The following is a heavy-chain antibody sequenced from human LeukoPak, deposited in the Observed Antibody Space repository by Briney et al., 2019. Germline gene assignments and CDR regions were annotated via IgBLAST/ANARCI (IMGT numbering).Heavy chain of an antibody. Sequence: GGSLRLSCTGSGFGFSSYVMYWVRQAPGKGLKYESSISSNGGNTYYANSVKGRVTISRDNSKNTLYLQMDSLRAEDMAVYYCASQDGFDIWGQGTMVTVSS. J-gene: IGHJ3*02. CDR3: ASQDGFDI. V-gene: IGHV3-64*01. CDR2: ISSNGGNT. CDR1: GFGFSSYV.